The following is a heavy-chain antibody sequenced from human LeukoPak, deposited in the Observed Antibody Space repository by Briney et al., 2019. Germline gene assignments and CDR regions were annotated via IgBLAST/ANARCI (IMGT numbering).Heavy chain of an antibody. J-gene: IGHJ4*02. CDR3: AKGDGDILTGYCVGY. CDR2: ITGDGSNT. CDR1: GFTFSSYL. D-gene: IGHD3-9*01. V-gene: IGHV3-74*01. Sequence: GGSLRLSCAASGFTFSSYLIHWFRQAPGKGLVWVSRITGDGSNTLYADSVQGRFTISRDNAKNTVYLQMNSLRAEDTALYYCAKGDGDILTGYCVGYWGQGTLVTVSS.